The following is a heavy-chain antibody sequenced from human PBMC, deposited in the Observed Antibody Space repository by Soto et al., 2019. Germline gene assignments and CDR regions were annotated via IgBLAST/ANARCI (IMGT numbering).Heavy chain of an antibody. D-gene: IGHD3-10*01. V-gene: IGHV4-30-4*01. CDR1: GGSISSGDYY. J-gene: IGHJ5*02. Sequence: KSSETLSLTCTVSGGSISSGDYYWSWIRQPPGKGLEWIGYIYYSGSTYYNPSLKSRVTISVDTSKNQFSLKLSSVTAADTAVYYCARDITMVRGALGYNWFDPWGQGTLVTVSS. CDR2: IYYSGST. CDR3: ARDITMVRGALGYNWFDP.